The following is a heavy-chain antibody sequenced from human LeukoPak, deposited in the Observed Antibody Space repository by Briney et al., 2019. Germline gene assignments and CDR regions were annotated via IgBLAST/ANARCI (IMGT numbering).Heavy chain of an antibody. CDR3: ARRYFDY. V-gene: IGHV3-23*01. CDR2: ITRNADTT. Sequence: GGSLRLSCAASGFIFGNYGMTWVRQAPGKGLEWVSTITRNADTTYYADSVKGRFTISRDISKNTLYLQMNSLRAEDTAVYYCARRYFDYWGQGTLVTVSS. CDR1: GFIFGNYG. J-gene: IGHJ4*02.